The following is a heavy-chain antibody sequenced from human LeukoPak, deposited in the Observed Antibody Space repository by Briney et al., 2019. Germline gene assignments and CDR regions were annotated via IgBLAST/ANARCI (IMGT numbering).Heavy chain of an antibody. V-gene: IGHV4-31*03. CDR3: ARDWLASYYYDSSGGGAFDI. CDR2: IYYSGST. J-gene: IGHJ3*02. D-gene: IGHD3-22*01. CDR1: GGSISSGGYY. Sequence: PSETLSLTCTVSGGSISSGGYYWSWLRQHPGKGLEWIGYIYYSGSTYYNPSLKSRVTISVDTSKNQFSLKLSSVTAADTAVYYCARDWLASYYYDSSGGGAFDIWGQGTMVTVSS.